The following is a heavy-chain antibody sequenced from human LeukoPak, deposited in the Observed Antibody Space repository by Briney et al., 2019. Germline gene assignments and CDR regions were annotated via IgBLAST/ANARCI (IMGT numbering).Heavy chain of an antibody. Sequence: PGGSLRLSCAASGFTFSSYWMSWVRQAPGKGLEWVANIKQDGSEKYYVDSVKGRFTISRDNAKNSLYLQMNSLRAEDTAVYYCARVWGTTTYYYYYYMDVWGKGTTVTVSS. CDR1: GFTFSSYW. CDR3: ARVWGTTTYYYYYYMDV. J-gene: IGHJ6*03. V-gene: IGHV3-7*01. D-gene: IGHD3-16*01. CDR2: IKQDGSEK.